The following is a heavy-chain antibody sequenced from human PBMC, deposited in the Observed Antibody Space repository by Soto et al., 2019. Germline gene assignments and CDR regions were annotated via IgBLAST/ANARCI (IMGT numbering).Heavy chain of an antibody. CDR2: INHSGST. CDR1: GGSFSGYY. Sequence: QVQLQQWGAGLLKPSETLSLTCAVYGGSFSGYYWSWIRQPPGKGLEWIGEINHSGSTNYNPSLKSRVPIAVDXXKXQXXLKLSSVTAADTAVYYCARGTDCSGGSCYANWFDPWGQGTLVTVYS. CDR3: ARGTDCSGGSCYANWFDP. V-gene: IGHV4-34*01. D-gene: IGHD2-15*01. J-gene: IGHJ5*02.